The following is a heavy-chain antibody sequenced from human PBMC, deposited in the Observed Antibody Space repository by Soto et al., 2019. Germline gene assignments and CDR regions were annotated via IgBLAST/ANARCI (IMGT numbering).Heavy chain of an antibody. CDR3: ARLSCSGGSCHVWTSPDAFDI. D-gene: IGHD2-15*01. CDR2: IYHSGAT. V-gene: IGHV4-39*01. CDR1: GDSIRSAHYF. Sequence: PSETLSLTCSVFGDSIRSAHYFWGWVRQPPGKGLEWIGSIYHSGATFYDPYLRSRVTLSVDTTNNQFSLMLSSVTAADTAVYYCARLSCSGGSCHVWTSPDAFDIWGQGTMVTVSS. J-gene: IGHJ3*02.